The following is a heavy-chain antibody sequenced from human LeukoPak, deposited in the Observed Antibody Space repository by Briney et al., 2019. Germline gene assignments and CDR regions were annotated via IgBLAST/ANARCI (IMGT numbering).Heavy chain of an antibody. CDR2: ISSSSSYT. J-gene: IGHJ4*02. V-gene: IGHV3-11*05. CDR3: ARVGEYSGSYCDY. D-gene: IGHD1-26*01. CDR1: GFTFSDYY. Sequence: GGSLRLSCAATGFTFSDYYMTWIRQAPGEGLEWVSFISSSSSYTNYADSVKGRFTISRDNAKNSLYLQMNSLRAEDTAVYYCARVGEYSGSYCDYWGQGTLVTVSS.